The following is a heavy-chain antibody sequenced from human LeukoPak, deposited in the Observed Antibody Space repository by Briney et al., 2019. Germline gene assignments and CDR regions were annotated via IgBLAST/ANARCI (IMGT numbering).Heavy chain of an antibody. CDR3: ARAATVRSMIVVARRGRWFDP. Sequence: GGSLRLSCAASGFTFSSYGMHWVRQAPGKGLEWVAFIRYDGSNKKYADSLKGRFTISRDNSKNTLYLQMNSLRAEDTAVYYCARAATVRSMIVVARRGRWFDPWGQGTLVTVSS. CDR1: GFTFSSYG. CDR2: IRYDGSNK. D-gene: IGHD3-22*01. J-gene: IGHJ5*02. V-gene: IGHV3-30*02.